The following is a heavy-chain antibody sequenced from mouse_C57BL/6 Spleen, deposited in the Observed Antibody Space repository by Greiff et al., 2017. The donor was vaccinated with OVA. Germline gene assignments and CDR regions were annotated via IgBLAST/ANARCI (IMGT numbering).Heavy chain of an antibody. V-gene: IGHV1-53*01. CDR3: ARGGFSGSNWFAY. CDR2: INPSNGGT. D-gene: IGHD1-1*01. Sequence: QVQLKQPGTDLVKPGASVKLSCKASGYTFTSYWMHWVKQRPGQGLEWIGNINPSNGGTNYNEKFKSKATLTVDKSSSTAYMQLSSLTSEDSAVYYCARGGFSGSNWFAYWGQGTLVTVSA. CDR1: GYTFTSYW. J-gene: IGHJ3*01.